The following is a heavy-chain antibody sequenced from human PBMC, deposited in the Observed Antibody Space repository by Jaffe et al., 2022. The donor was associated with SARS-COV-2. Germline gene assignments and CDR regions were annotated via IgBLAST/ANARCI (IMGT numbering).Heavy chain of an antibody. CDR2: ISYDGSNK. J-gene: IGHJ4*02. CDR1: GFTFSSYG. V-gene: IGHV3-30*18. D-gene: IGHD3-3*01. Sequence: QVQLVESGGGVVQPGRSLRLSCAASGFTFSSYGMHWVRQAPGKGLEWVAVISYDGSNKYYADSVKGRFTISRDNSKNTLYLQMNSLRAEDTAVYYCAKDPRHTYDFWSGYGDYWGQGTLVTVSS. CDR3: AKDPRHTYDFWSGYGDY.